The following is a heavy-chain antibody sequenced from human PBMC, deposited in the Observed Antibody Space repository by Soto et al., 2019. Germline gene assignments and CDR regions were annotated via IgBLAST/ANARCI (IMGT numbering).Heavy chain of an antibody. CDR2: ISAYNGNT. J-gene: IGHJ6*02. Sequence: QVQLVQSGAEVKKPGASVKVSCKASGYTFTSYGISWVRQAPGQGLEWMGWISAYNGNTNYAQKPQGRVTMTTDTSTNTAYVELRSLRSDETAVDYCARLPPDYAYYYYGMDVWGQGTTVTVSS. D-gene: IGHD4-17*01. V-gene: IGHV1-18*01. CDR3: ARLPPDYAYYYYGMDV. CDR1: GYTFTSYG.